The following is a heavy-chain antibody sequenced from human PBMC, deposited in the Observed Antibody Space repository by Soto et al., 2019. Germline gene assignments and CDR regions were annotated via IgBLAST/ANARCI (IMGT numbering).Heavy chain of an antibody. V-gene: IGHV1-18*01. CDR3: ARARTSPPGIAAAGLDFDY. J-gene: IGHJ4*02. CDR1: GYTFTSYG. CDR2: ISAYNGNT. D-gene: IGHD6-13*01. Sequence: ASVKVSCKASGYTFTSYGISWVRQAPGQGLEWMGWISAYNGNTNYAQKLQGRVTMTTDTSTSTAYMELRSLRSDDTAVYYCARARTSPPGIAAAGLDFDYWGQGTLVTVSS.